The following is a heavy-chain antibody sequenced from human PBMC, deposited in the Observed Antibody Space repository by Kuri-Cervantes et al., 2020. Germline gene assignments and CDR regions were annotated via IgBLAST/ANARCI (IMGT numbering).Heavy chain of an antibody. J-gene: IGHJ6*02. Sequence: ASVKVSCKASGYTFTGYYMHWVRQAPGQGLEWMGWINPNSGGTNYAQKFQGRVTMTRDTSISTAYMELSRLRSDDTAVYYCAKDIVPAALYGMDVWGQGTTVTVSS. D-gene: IGHD2-2*01. CDR2: INPNSGGT. CDR3: AKDIVPAALYGMDV. CDR1: GYTFTGYY. V-gene: IGHV1-2*02.